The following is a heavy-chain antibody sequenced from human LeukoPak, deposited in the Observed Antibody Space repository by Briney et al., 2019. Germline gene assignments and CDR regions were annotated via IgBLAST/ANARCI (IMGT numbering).Heavy chain of an antibody. D-gene: IGHD3-3*01. CDR1: GFTFSSYA. V-gene: IGHV3-23*01. J-gene: IGHJ4*02. CDR3: AKGSYYDFWSDYSY. CDR2: ISGSGGST. Sequence: GGSLRLSCAASGFTFSSYAMSWVRQAPGKGLEWVSAISGSGGSTYYADSVKGRFTISRDNSKNTLYLQLSSLRAEDTAIYYCAKGSYYDFWSDYSYWGQGTLVTVSS.